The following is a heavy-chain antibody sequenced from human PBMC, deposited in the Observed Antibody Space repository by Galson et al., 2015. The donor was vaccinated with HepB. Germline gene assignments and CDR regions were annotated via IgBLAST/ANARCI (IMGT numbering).Heavy chain of an antibody. CDR3: ARRSGKLGSRDLYYFDY. CDR2: ISAGNGNT. J-gene: IGHJ4*02. Sequence: SVKVSCKASGYTFTDYSIHWVRQAPGQRLEWMGWISAGNGNTRYSQKFQGRLTFTRDTSASTASMELSSLRSGETAVYYCARRSGKLGSRDLYYFDYWGQGTLVTVSS. CDR1: GYTFTDYS. D-gene: IGHD6-25*01. V-gene: IGHV1-3*01.